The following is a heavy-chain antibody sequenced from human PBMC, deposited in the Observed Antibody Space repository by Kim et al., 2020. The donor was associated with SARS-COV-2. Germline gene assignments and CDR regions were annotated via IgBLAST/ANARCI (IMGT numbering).Heavy chain of an antibody. J-gene: IGHJ4*02. CDR1: GFTFSSYA. V-gene: IGHV3-23*01. Sequence: GGSLRLSCAASGFTFSSYAMTWVRQAPGKGLEWVSDISGSGAGTYYADSVKGRFTISRDNSKNTVSLQMNSLRVEDMAAYYCAKGEGYRHGYSFDYWGQGTLVTVSS. CDR3: AKGEGYRHGYSFDY. CDR2: ISGSGAGT. D-gene: IGHD5-18*01.